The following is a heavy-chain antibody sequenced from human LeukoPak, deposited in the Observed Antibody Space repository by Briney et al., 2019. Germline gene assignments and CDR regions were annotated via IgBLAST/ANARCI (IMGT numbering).Heavy chain of an antibody. Sequence: KPSETLSRACAVYGGSFSGYYWSWIRQPPGQGLEWIGRIYTSGSTNYNPSLKSRVTISVDTSKNQFSLKVSSVTAADTAVYYCARTTVTTSYYYYMDVWGKGATVTVSS. CDR2: IYTSGST. J-gene: IGHJ6*03. CDR3: ARTTVTTSYYYYMDV. V-gene: IGHV4-59*10. CDR1: GGSFSGYY. D-gene: IGHD4-11*01.